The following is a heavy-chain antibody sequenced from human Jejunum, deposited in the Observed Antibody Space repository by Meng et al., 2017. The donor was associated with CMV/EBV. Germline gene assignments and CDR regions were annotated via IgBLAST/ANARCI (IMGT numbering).Heavy chain of an antibody. V-gene: IGHV3-33*03. CDR2: IWADGSNN. Sequence: ASGFAFSSYGRRWVREAPGKGLEWVSVIWADGSNNYYGDAVKGRFTVSRDNSKNTLYLQMNSLRAEDTAVYYCAKEGVYDGYAVDYWGQGTLVTVSS. CDR3: AKEGVYDGYAVDY. D-gene: IGHD5-24*01. CDR1: GFAFSSYG. J-gene: IGHJ4*02.